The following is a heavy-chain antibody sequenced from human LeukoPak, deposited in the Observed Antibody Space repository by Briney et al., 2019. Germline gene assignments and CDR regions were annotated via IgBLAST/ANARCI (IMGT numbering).Heavy chain of an antibody. J-gene: IGHJ4*02. CDR2: IKQDGRER. D-gene: IGHD3-22*01. CDR3: ARDAYIDRYLDY. CDR1: GFTYTNYW. Sequence: PGGSLRLSCAASGFTYTNYWMSWVRQAPGKGLEWVANIKQDGRERYYVDSVKGRFTISRDNAKNSMYLQMNSLRADDTAVYYCARDAYIDRYLDYWGQGTLVTVSS. V-gene: IGHV3-7*01.